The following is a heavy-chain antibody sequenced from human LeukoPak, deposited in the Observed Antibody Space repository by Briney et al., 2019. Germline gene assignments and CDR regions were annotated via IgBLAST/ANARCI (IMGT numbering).Heavy chain of an antibody. V-gene: IGHV4-39*01. CDR2: IYYSGTT. Sequence: SETLSLTCTVSGGSVSSSGYYWGWIRQPPGKGLEWIGNIYYSGTTYYNPSLKSRVTISLDTSKNQFSLKLSSVTAADTAVCYCARNSGSSYNWGQGTLVTVSS. J-gene: IGHJ4*02. CDR3: ARNSGSSYN. D-gene: IGHD3-10*01. CDR1: GGSVSSSGYY.